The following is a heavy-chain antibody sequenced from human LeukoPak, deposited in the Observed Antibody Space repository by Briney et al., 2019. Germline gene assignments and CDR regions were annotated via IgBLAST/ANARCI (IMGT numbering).Heavy chain of an antibody. CDR3: ARGAYYYED. Sequence: PGGSLRLSCAASGFSFDNYGMHWVRQAPGKGLEWVSYISSSSSTIYYADSVKGRFTISRDNAKNSLYLRMNSLRAEDTAVYYCARGAYYYEDWGQGTLVTVSS. J-gene: IGHJ4*02. CDR1: GFSFDNYG. V-gene: IGHV3-48*01. CDR2: ISSSSSTI. D-gene: IGHD3-22*01.